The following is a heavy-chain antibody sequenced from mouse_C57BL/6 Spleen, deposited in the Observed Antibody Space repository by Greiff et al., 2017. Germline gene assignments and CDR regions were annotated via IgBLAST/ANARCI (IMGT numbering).Heavy chain of an antibody. CDR3: TREVEYYDEAY. D-gene: IGHD2-4*01. J-gene: IGHJ3*01. V-gene: IGHV5-9-1*02. CDR2: FSSGGDYV. Sequence: EVKLVESGEGLVKPGGSLKLSCEATGFTISSSAICRVRKTPAKRREWVAYFSSGGDYVYYADTVKGRFTISRDNARNTLYLQMSSLQSAVTAMYYCTREVEYYDEAYWGQGTLVTVSA. CDR1: GFTISSSA.